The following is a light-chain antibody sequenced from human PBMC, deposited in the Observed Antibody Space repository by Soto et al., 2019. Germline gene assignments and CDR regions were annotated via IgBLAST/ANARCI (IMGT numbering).Light chain of an antibody. Sequence: DIQLTQSPSFLSASVGDRVTITSRASQGISSYLAWYQQKPGKAPKLLIYAASTLQSGVPSRFSGSGSGTEFTLTISSLQPEDFATYYCQQLNSYPFLTFGGGTKVEI. CDR1: QGISSY. CDR2: AAS. V-gene: IGKV1-9*01. CDR3: QQLNSYPFLT. J-gene: IGKJ4*01.